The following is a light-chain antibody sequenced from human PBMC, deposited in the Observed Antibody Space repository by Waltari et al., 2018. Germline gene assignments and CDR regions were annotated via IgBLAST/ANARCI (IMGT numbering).Light chain of an antibody. CDR3: QQYDSTPYA. V-gene: IGKV4-1*01. Sequence: DIVMTQSPDSLAVSLGERATINCKSSQSVSSNSHSKNYLAWYQQKPGQPPKLLIYWASTRESGVPDRFSGSGSGTDFTLTISSLQAEDVAVYYCQQYDSTPYAFGQGTKLEIK. CDR2: WAS. CDR1: QSVSSNSHSKNY. J-gene: IGKJ2*01.